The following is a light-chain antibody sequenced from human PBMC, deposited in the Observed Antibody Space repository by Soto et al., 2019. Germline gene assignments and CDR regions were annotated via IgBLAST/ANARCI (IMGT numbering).Light chain of an antibody. CDR2: KAS. J-gene: IGKJ1*01. V-gene: IGKV1-5*03. CDR3: QHYNHYSDP. Sequence: DIQMTQSPSTLSGSVGDRVTITCRASQTIGSWLAWYQQKPGNAPKLLIYKASTLKSGVPSRFSVSRTRTGSAVTVSSLQPEDIETGYCQHYNHYSDPCGEATKEDI. CDR1: QTIGSW.